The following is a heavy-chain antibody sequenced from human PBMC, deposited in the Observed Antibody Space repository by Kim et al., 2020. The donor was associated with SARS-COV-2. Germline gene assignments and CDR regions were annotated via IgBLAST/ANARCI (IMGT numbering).Heavy chain of an antibody. D-gene: IGHD1-26*01. V-gene: IGHV1-2*06. CDR1: GYTFTGYY. CDR3: ARQVGARSYYGMDV. J-gene: IGHJ6*02. CDR2: INPNSGGT. Sequence: ASVKVSCKASGYTFTGYYMHWVRQAPGQGLEWMGRINPNSGGTNYAQKFQGRVTMTRDTSISTAYMELSRLRSDDTAVYYCARQVGARSYYGMDVWGQGTTVTVSS.